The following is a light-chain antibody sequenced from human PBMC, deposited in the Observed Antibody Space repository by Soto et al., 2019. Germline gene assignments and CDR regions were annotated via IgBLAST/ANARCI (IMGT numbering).Light chain of an antibody. CDR2: DAS. CDR1: RTVGRNY. V-gene: IGKV3-20*01. J-gene: IGKJ4*01. Sequence: EIVLTQSPGTLSLSPGERATLSCGASRTVGRNYLAWYQQKPGQTPRLLIYDASRRATGIPDRISGSGSGTDFTLTITRLEPEDFAMYYCQQYAYSPLTFGGGTKVEI. CDR3: QQYAYSPLT.